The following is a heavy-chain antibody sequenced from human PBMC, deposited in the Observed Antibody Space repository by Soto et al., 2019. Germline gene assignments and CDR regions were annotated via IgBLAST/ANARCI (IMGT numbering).Heavy chain of an antibody. CDR2: IYYSGST. J-gene: IGHJ6*02. CDR3: ARATRAHARLYYYYGMDV. Sequence: SETLSLTCTVSGGSISSGGYYWSWIRQHPGKGLEWIGYIYYSGSTYYNPSLKSRVTISVDTSKNQFSLKLSSVTAADTAVYYCARATRAHARLYYYYGMDVWGQGTTVTVSS. V-gene: IGHV4-31*03. CDR1: GGSISSGGYY.